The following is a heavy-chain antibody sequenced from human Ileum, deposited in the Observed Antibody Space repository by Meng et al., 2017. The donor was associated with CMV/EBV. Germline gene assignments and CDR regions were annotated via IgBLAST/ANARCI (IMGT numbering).Heavy chain of an antibody. CDR3: ARECVGEGDNCQWDYWFDP. V-gene: IGHV4-4*07. J-gene: IGHJ5*02. CDR2: IDPSGSR. D-gene: IGHD3-16*01. Sequence: GQLAESGPGLVNPSETLSLPCSVSCGSISGYYVSWVRQPAGKRLEWIGRIDPSGSRNYNPSLRDRITVSVDTSKNQFSLRLTSVTAADTAVYYCARECVGEGDNCQWDYWFDPWGHGTLVTVSS. CDR1: CGSISGYY.